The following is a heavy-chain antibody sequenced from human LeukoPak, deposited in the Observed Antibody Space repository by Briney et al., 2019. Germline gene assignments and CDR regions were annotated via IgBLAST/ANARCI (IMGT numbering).Heavy chain of an antibody. CDR2: ISTSGGRT. J-gene: IGHJ4*02. D-gene: IGHD4-23*01. CDR1: GFTFSSCA. Sequence: PGGSLRLSCAASGFTFSSCAMSWVRQAPGKGLEWVSAISTSGGRTFYADSVKGRFTISRDNSKNTLYLQMNSLRAEDTAVYYCARDFGRWFFDYWGQGTLVTVSS. CDR3: ARDFGRWFFDY. V-gene: IGHV3-23*01.